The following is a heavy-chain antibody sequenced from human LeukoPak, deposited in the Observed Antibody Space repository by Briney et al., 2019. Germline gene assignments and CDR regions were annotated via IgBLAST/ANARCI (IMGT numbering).Heavy chain of an antibody. V-gene: IGHV3-9*01. D-gene: IGHD6-19*01. CDR3: AKGEGIAVAGTTFSY. CDR2: ISWNSGSK. CDR1: GFTFDDYA. J-gene: IGHJ4*02. Sequence: GGSLRLSCAASGFTFDDYAMHWVRQAPGKGLEWVSGISWNSGSKGYADSVKGRFTISRDNAKNSLYLQMNSLRAEDTALYYYAKGEGIAVAGTTFSYGGQGTLVTVSS.